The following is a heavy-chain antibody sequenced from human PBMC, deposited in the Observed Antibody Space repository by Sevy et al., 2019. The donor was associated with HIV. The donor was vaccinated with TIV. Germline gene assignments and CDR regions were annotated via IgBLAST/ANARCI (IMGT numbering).Heavy chain of an antibody. D-gene: IGHD6-19*01. CDR1: GFTFSSYA. CDR2: ISSNGGST. V-gene: IGHV3-64*01. CDR3: ARGRQQWLVAVGVWLDP. Sequence: GGSLRFSCAASGFTFSSYAMHWVRQAPGKGLEYVSAISSNGGSTYYANSVKGRFTISRDNSKNTLYLQMGSLRAEDMAVYYCARGRQQWLVAVGVWLDPRGQGTLVTVSS. J-gene: IGHJ5*02.